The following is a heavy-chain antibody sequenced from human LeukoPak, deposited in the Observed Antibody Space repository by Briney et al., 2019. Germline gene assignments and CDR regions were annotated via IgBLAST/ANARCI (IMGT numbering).Heavy chain of an antibody. CDR2: IKGDERST. CDR1: GFTFSSYW. CDR3: ARDLGSSADY. D-gene: IGHD6-13*01. J-gene: IGHJ4*02. V-gene: IGHV3-74*01. Sequence: GGSLRLSCAASGFTFSSYWLHWVRQAPGKGLVWVSRIKGDERSTNYADSVKGRFTISRDNSKNTLYLQMNSLRAEDTAVYYCARDLGSSADYWGQGTLVTVSS.